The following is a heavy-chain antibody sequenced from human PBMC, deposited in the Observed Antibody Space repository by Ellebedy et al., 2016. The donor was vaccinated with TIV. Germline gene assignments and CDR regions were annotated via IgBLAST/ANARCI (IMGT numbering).Heavy chain of an antibody. D-gene: IGHD2-8*01. V-gene: IGHV3-30-3*01. CDR2: ISYDGNSK. CDR3: ASKAGLNVGDWFGP. Sequence: GESLKISXGASGFTFNYAVHWFRQTPDKGLEWVAVISYDGNSKYYADSVKGRTTLSRDNSKNTIFLQIDKLGAEDTAVYYCASKAGLNVGDWFGPWGQGTLVTVSS. CDR1: GFTFNYA. J-gene: IGHJ5*02.